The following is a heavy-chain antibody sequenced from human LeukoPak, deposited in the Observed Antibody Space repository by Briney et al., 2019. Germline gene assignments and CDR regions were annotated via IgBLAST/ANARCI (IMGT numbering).Heavy chain of an antibody. J-gene: IGHJ4*02. CDR2: TYTGGTT. V-gene: IGHV3-53*01. D-gene: IGHD5-24*01. CDR3: TRVGYIDEGIDY. CDR1: GFTVSSYY. Sequence: PGGSLRLSCAASGFTVSSYYMSWVRQIPGKGLEWVSITYTGGTTDYADSVKGRFTISRDNAKNSLYLQMNSLRAEDTAIYYCTRVGYIDEGIDYWGQGTLVTVSS.